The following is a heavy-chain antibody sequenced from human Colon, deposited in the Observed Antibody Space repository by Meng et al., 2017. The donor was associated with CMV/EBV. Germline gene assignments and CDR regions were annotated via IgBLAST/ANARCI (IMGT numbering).Heavy chain of an antibody. CDR1: GFTFSNYT. CDR2: ISSSSTYI. J-gene: IGHJ4*02. CDR3: ARIFCTTTDCYYDY. V-gene: IGHV3-21*01. D-gene: IGHD2-8*01. Sequence: GESLKISCAASGFTFSNYTMNWVRQAPGKGLEWVSSISSSSTYIYYADSVKGRFTISRDNAKNSLYLHMNSLRAEDTAVYYCARIFCTTTDCYYDYWGRGTLVTVSS.